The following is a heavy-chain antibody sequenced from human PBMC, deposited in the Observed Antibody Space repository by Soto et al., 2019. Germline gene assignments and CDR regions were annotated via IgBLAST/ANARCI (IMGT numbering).Heavy chain of an antibody. Sequence: SQTLSLTCAISGDSVSSNSAAWNWIRQSPSRGLEWLGRTYYRSKWYNDYAVSVKSRITINPDTSKNHFSLQLNSVTPEDTAVNYCTIDLVVPATIVYSGMDVWDQGTTVTVSS. D-gene: IGHD2-2*01. V-gene: IGHV6-1*01. CDR3: TIDLVVPATIVYSGMDV. J-gene: IGHJ6*02. CDR1: GDSVSSNSAA. CDR2: TYYRSKWYN.